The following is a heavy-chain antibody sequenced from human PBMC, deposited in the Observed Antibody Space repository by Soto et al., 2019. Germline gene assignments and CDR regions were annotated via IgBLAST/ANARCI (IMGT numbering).Heavy chain of an antibody. CDR3: ASDRGYYDSSGGSFDI. CDR2: IYYMGST. Sequence: QVQLQESGPDLVKPSQTLSLTCTVSGGSISTGCYYWSWIRQHPGKRLEWIGYIYYMGSTYYNPSLKSRFNISVDTSKNQYSLKLSCVPAADTAVYYCASDRGYYDSSGGSFDILGQETMVTVSS. D-gene: IGHD3-22*01. V-gene: IGHV4-31*03. J-gene: IGHJ3*02. CDR1: GGSISTGCYY.